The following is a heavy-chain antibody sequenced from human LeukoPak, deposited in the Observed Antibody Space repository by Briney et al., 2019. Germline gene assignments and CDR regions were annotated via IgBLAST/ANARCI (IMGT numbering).Heavy chain of an antibody. CDR1: GYTFTSYD. CDR3: ARDLGAAAAGGY. CDR2: MNPNSGNT. Sequence: GASVKVSCKASGYTFTSYDINWVRQATGQGLEWMGWMNPNSGNTGYAQKLQGRVTMTTDTSTSTAYMELRSLRSDDTAVYYCARDLGAAAAGGYWGQGTLVTVSS. D-gene: IGHD6-13*01. J-gene: IGHJ4*02. V-gene: IGHV1-8*01.